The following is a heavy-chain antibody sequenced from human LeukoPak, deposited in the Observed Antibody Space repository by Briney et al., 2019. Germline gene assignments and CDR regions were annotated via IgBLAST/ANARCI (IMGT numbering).Heavy chain of an antibody. J-gene: IGHJ4*02. CDR1: GGTFSSYA. CDR3: ARDIADGYNWAAFDY. Sequence: SVKVSCKASGGTFSSYAISWVRQAPGQGLEWMGRIIPIFGTANYAQKSQGRVTITTDESTSTAYMELSSLRSEDTAVYYCARDIADGYNWAAFDYWGQGTLVTVSS. V-gene: IGHV1-69*05. CDR2: IIPIFGTA. D-gene: IGHD5-24*01.